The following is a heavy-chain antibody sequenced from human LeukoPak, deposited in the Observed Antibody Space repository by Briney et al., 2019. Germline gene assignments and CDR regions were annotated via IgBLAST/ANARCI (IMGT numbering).Heavy chain of an antibody. D-gene: IGHD2-2*01. CDR3: AKAGYCSSISCSVHTLNYYYYYYMDV. CDR2: ISGSGGST. Sequence: GSLRLSCAASGFTFSSYAMSWVRQAPGKGLEWVSAISGSGGSTYYADSVKGRFTTSRDNSKNTLYLQMNSLRAEDTAVYYCAKAGYCSSISCSVHTLNYYYYYYMDVWGKGTTVTVSS. J-gene: IGHJ6*03. CDR1: GFTFSSYA. V-gene: IGHV3-23*01.